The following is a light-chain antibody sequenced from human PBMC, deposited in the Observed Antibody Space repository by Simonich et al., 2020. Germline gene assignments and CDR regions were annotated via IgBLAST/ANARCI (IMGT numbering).Light chain of an antibody. CDR1: QSALYSSNNKNY. Sequence: DIVMTQSPDSLAVSLGERATINCKSSQSALYSSNNKNYLAWYQQKPGQPPKLLIYWASTRESGVPYRFSGSGSGTDFTLTISSLQAEDVAVYYCQQYYSTPWTFGQGTKVEIK. V-gene: IGKV4-1*01. J-gene: IGKJ1*01. CDR2: WAS. CDR3: QQYYSTPWT.